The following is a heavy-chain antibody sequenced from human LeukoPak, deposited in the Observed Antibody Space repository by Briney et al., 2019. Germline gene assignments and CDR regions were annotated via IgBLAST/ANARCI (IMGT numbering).Heavy chain of an antibody. V-gene: IGHV1-69*13. Sequence: SVKVSCKASGGTFSSYAISWVRQAPGQGLEWMGGIIPIFGTANYAQKFQGRVTITAGESTSTAYMELSSLRSEDTAVYYCARELRYFDWSEDNWFDPWGQGTLVTVSS. CDR2: IIPIFGTA. CDR1: GGTFSSYA. D-gene: IGHD3-9*01. CDR3: ARELRYFDWSEDNWFDP. J-gene: IGHJ5*02.